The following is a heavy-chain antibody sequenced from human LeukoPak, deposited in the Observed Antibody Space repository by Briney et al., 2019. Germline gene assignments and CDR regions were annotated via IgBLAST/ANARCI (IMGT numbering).Heavy chain of an antibody. D-gene: IGHD3-3*01. Sequence: GGSLRLSCAASGFTFSSYWMHWVRQAPGKGLVWVSRINSDGSSTSYADSVEGRFTISRDNAKNTLYLQMNSLRAEDTAVYYCARDLNYDFWSGNIDYWGQGTLVTVSS. V-gene: IGHV3-74*01. J-gene: IGHJ4*02. CDR1: GFTFSSYW. CDR3: ARDLNYDFWSGNIDY. CDR2: INSDGSST.